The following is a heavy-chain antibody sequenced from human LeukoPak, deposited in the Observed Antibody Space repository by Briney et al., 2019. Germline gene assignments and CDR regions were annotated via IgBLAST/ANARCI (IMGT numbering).Heavy chain of an antibody. CDR1: GGTFSSYA. J-gene: IGHJ4*02. CDR3: ARGPGHYYGSGSYYNVEY. Sequence: SVKVSCKASGGTFSSYAISWVRQAPGQGLEWMGRIIPILGIANYAQKFQGRVTITADKSTSTAYMELSSLRSEDTAVYYCARGPGHYYGSGSYYNVEYWGQGTLVTVSS. CDR2: IIPILGIA. D-gene: IGHD3-10*01. V-gene: IGHV1-69*04.